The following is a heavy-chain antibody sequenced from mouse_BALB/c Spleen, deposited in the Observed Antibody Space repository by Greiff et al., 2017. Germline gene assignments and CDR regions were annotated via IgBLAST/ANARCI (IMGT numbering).Heavy chain of an antibody. D-gene: IGHD4-1*01. J-gene: IGHJ3*01. CDR3: ARGTGFSWFAY. V-gene: IGHV5-17*02. CDR1: GFLFGGFE. CDR2: ISSGSSTI. Sequence: DVKLVESGGGLVQPGGSRKLSFAPSGFLFGGFEMTWVRQAPEKGREGVAYISSGSSTIYYADTVKGGFTISRDNPKNTLFLQMTSLRSEDTSMYYCARGTGFSWFAYWGQGTLVTVSA.